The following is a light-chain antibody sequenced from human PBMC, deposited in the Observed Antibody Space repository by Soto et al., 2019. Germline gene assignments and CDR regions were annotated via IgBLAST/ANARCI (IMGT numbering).Light chain of an antibody. CDR2: DAS. CDR1: QSISSW. J-gene: IGKJ5*01. V-gene: IGKV1-5*01. CDR3: QQTYTTPEIT. Sequence: IQMTQSPSTLSASVGDRVTITWRSSQSISSWLAWYQQEPGKAPKLLIYDASSLKSGVPTRFSGSCSGTDFTLTISSLQPEDFAIYYCQQTYTTPEITFGQGTRLE.